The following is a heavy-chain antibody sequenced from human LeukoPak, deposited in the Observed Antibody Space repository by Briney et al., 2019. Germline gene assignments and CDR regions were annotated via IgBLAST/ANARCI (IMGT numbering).Heavy chain of an antibody. J-gene: IGHJ6*03. V-gene: IGHV1-69*04. Sequence: ASVKVSCKASGGTFSSYTISWVRQAPGQGLEWMGRIIPILGIANYAQKFQGRVTITADKSTSTAYMELSSLRSEDTAVYHCARDSGRRIAEKGDYYYYMDVWGKGTTVTVSS. CDR1: GGTFSSYT. D-gene: IGHD6-13*01. CDR2: IIPILGIA. CDR3: ARDSGRRIAEKGDYYYYMDV.